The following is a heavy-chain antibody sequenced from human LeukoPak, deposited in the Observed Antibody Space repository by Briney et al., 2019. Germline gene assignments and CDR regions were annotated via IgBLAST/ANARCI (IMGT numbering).Heavy chain of an antibody. V-gene: IGHV1-18*01. Sequence: GASVKVSCKASGYTFTSYGISWVRQAPGQGLEWMGWISAYNGNTNYAQKLQGRVTMSTDTSTSTAYMELRSLRSDDTAAYYCARDPRGITIFGVVIIPFDYWGQGTLVTVSS. CDR3: ARDPRGITIFGVVIIPFDY. CDR2: ISAYNGNT. D-gene: IGHD3-3*01. J-gene: IGHJ4*02. CDR1: GYTFTSYG.